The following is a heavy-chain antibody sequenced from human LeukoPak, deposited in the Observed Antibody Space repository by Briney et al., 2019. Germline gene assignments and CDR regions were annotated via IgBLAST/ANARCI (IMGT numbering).Heavy chain of an antibody. CDR1: GGSVSSYY. J-gene: IGHJ4*02. CDR3: ARGEWELRD. Sequence: SETLSLTCAVSGGSVSSYYWSWIRQPPGKGLEWIGYIYYRGTTNYNPSLKSRVTISVDTSKNQFFLKLSSVTAADTAIYYCARGEWELRDWGLGTLVTVSS. CDR2: IYYRGTT. V-gene: IGHV4-59*02. D-gene: IGHD1-26*01.